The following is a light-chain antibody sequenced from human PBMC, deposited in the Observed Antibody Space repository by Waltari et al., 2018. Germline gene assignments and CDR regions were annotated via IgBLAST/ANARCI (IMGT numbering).Light chain of an antibody. CDR3: ASFAGSNTL. J-gene: IGLJ2*01. V-gene: IGLV2-8*01. Sequence: QSALTQPPSASGSPGQSVTISCTGTSTDIGLYTDVSWYQPHPGKAPNLLIYGVSERPSGVPYRFSGSKSGITASLTVFGLQTEDEADYYCASFAGSNTLFGGGTKLTVL. CDR1: STDIGLYTD. CDR2: GVS.